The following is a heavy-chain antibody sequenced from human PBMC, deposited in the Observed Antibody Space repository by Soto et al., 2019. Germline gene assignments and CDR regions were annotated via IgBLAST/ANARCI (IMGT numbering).Heavy chain of an antibody. Sequence: QVQLVQSGAEMKKPGSSVKVSCQSSGGTFNTYAMNWVRQAPGQVPEWMGDISPMFGAANYAPKFQGRVTNTADVSTGTSYIQLCSLTSEDTALDCCAREVLVRTPAFVYWGQGTLVIVSS. CDR3: AREVLVRTPAFVY. J-gene: IGHJ4*02. CDR2: ISPMFGAA. D-gene: IGHD3-10*01. V-gene: IGHV1-69*19. CDR1: GGTFNTYA.